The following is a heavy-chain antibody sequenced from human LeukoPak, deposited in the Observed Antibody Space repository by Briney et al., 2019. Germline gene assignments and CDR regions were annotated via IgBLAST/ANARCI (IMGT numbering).Heavy chain of an antibody. J-gene: IGHJ4*02. CDR1: GFTFDIHA. Sequence: PGGSLRLSCVASGFTFDIHAMSWVRQAPGKGLEWVSSIGATETFYADSVKGRFTVSRDNSQATLYLQMNSLRPEDTAIYYCAKDATPKNSIWDYFGRWGQGTLVTVSS. D-gene: IGHD2/OR15-2a*01. CDR2: IGATET. V-gene: IGHV3-23*01. CDR3: AKDATPKNSIWDYFGR.